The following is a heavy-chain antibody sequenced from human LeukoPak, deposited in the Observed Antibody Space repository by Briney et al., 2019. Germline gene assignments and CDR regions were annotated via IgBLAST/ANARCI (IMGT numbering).Heavy chain of an antibody. Sequence: SETLSLTCTVSDYSISSGYYWGWIRQPPGKGLEWIGSIYYSGSTYYNPSLKTRVTISKDTSKNQFSLKLSSVTAADTAVYYCARDGYSGNDGLWGQGTLVTVSS. V-gene: IGHV4-38-2*02. J-gene: IGHJ4*02. CDR1: DYSISSGYY. CDR2: IYYSGST. D-gene: IGHD5-12*01. CDR3: ARDGYSGNDGL.